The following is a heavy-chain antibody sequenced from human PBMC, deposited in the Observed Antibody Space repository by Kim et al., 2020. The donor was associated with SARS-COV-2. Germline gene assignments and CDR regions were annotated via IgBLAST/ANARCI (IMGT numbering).Heavy chain of an antibody. V-gene: IGHV3-21*01. D-gene: IGHD6-13*01. J-gene: IGHJ5*02. Sequence: DSVKGRFTIARETAKNSLYLQRNSLRAEDTAVYYCARDPLAAAADNWCDPWGQGTLVTVSS. CDR3: ARDPLAAAADNWCDP.